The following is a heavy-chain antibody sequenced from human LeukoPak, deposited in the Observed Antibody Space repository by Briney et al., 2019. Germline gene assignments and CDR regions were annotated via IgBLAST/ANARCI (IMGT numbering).Heavy chain of an antibody. D-gene: IGHD1-26*01. CDR2: INHSGST. CDR3: ARGLRRRGADSFDL. CDR1: GGSFSGSF. V-gene: IGHV4-34*01. J-gene: IGHJ3*01. Sequence: PSETLSLTCAVYGGSFSGSFWTWIRQPPGKGLEWIGEINHSGSTNSNPSLKSRVTISVDTSKSQFSLKLRSVTAADTALCYCARGLRRRGADSFDLWGQGTMVTVSS.